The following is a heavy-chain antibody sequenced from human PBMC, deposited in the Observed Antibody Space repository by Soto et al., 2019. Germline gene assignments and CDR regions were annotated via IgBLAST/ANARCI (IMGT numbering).Heavy chain of an antibody. V-gene: IGHV3-23*01. CDR3: GKRDGQSTVVRGVAQPELDYFDY. Sequence: GGSLRLSCAASGFTFSACAMRWVRQAPGKGLEWVSRISTSGGGTYYADSVKGRFTMSRDNSKNTLYLQMNSLRAEYTSVYDCGKRDGQSTVVRGVAQPELDYFDYWGQGTLVTVS. CDR2: ISTSGGGT. CDR1: GFTFSACA. J-gene: IGHJ4*02. D-gene: IGHD3-10*01.